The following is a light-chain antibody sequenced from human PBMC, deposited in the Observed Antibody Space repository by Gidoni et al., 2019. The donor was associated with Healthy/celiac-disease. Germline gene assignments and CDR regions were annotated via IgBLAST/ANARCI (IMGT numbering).Light chain of an antibody. V-gene: IGLV2-14*01. CDR1: SSDVGGYDY. J-gene: IGLJ2*01. CDR3: SSYTSSSTLVL. Sequence: QSALPQAAPVYGSPGQWITISCTGTSSDVGGYDYDSWYQRHPGKAPKLMIYDFSNRPSGGSNRFSGSKSGNTASLTIPGLQAEDEAAYYCSSYTSSSTLVLFGGGTKLTVL. CDR2: DFS.